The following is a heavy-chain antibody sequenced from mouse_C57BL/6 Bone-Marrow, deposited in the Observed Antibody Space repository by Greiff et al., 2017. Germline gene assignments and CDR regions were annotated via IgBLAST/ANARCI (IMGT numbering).Heavy chain of an antibody. CDR3: AREGPYLDY. Sequence: EVQLVESEGGLVQPGSSMKLSCTASGFTFSDYYMAWVRQVPEKGLEWVANINYDGSSTYYLDSLKSRFIISSDNAKNILNLQMSIMKSEDTATYYCAREGPYLDYWGQGTTLTVSS. J-gene: IGHJ2*01. V-gene: IGHV5-16*01. CDR1: GFTFSDYY. CDR2: INYDGSST.